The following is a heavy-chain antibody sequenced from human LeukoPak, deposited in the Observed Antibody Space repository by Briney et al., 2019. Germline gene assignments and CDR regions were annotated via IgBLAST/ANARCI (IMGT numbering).Heavy chain of an antibody. V-gene: IGHV4-34*01. CDR2: INQRGST. J-gene: IGHJ4*02. CDR1: VGSFTVYH. Sequence: PESLCLTPAVYVGSFTVYHWCCIPGRPRKGVEGGGEINQRGSTNYNPSLKSRVTISVDTSKNQFSLNVSSVSVADTAVYYCARGRDVTGTATLLDSWGQGNMVTVSS. D-gene: IGHD1-1*01. CDR3: ARGRDVTGTATLLDS.